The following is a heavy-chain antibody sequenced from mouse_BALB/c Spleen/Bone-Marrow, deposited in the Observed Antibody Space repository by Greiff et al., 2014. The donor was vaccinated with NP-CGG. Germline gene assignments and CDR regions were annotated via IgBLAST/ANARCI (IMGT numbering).Heavy chain of an antibody. V-gene: IGHV5-9-1*01. CDR3: ECENKDGCSPQWYFDV. CDR1: GFTFCSYA. D-gene: IGHD1-1*01. Sequence: EVKLMESGGGLVKPGGSLKLSCAASGFTFCSYAMSWVRQTKEKRLEWVATISSGGSYTYYADSVKGRFTFSRDIAKNTLYLQMRMMRLEDTDIYYCECENKDGCSPQWYFDVWGAGTTVTVSS. J-gene: IGHJ1*01. CDR2: ISSGGSYT.